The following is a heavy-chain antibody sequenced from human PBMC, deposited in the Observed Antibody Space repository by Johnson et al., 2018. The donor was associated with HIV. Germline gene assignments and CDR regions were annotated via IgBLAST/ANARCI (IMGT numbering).Heavy chain of an antibody. V-gene: IGHV3-33*08. CDR3: ANVVTASSSWLDDAFDI. Sequence: QEQLVESGGGVVQPGRSLRLSCAASGFTFSSYAMHWVRQAPGKGLEWVAVIWYDGREKDYADSVKGRFTISRDNSKNTLYLEMNSLRVEDTAVYYCANVVTASSSWLDDAFDIWGQGTVVTVSS. CDR1: GFTFSSYA. D-gene: IGHD6-13*01. CDR2: IWYDGREK. J-gene: IGHJ3*02.